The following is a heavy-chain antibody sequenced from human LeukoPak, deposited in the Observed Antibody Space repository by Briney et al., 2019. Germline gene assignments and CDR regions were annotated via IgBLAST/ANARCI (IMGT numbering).Heavy chain of an antibody. V-gene: IGHV1-2*02. CDR3: ARSSSWYKKCFDY. CDR2: INPNSGGT. J-gene: IGHJ4*02. CDR1: GYTFIDYY. D-gene: IGHD6-13*01. Sequence: GASVKVSCKGSGYTFIDYYTHWVRQAPGQGLEWMGWINPNSGGTIYAQKFQDRVTMTRDTSISTAYMELSRVRSDDTAVYYCARSSSWYKKCFDYWGQGTLVTVSS.